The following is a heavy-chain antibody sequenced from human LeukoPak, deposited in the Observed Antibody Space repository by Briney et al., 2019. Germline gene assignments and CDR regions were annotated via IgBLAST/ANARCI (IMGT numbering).Heavy chain of an antibody. D-gene: IGHD1-1*01. V-gene: IGHV3-53*01. CDR2: IYSGGYT. Sequence: SGGSLRLSCAASEFTVSSNYMSWVRQAPGKGLEWVSVIYSGGYTYYADSVKGRFTISRDNSKNTLYLQMNSLRAEDTAVYYCAKTGNPATGDYWGQGTLVTVSS. CDR3: AKTGNPATGDY. J-gene: IGHJ4*02. CDR1: EFTVSSNY.